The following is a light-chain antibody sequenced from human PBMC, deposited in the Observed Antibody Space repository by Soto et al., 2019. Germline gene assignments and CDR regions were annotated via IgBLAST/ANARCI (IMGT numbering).Light chain of an antibody. J-gene: IGKJ2*03. Sequence: EGMLTKSPGTLSLSPGERATLSCRASQSVSTRYLAWDQQKSGQAPRLLIYGASIRAAGIPDLFSGSGSGTDFTRIISRLEPEDFAVYYCHQFGSSPLAFSFGQGTKMAI. CDR1: QSVSTRY. CDR2: GAS. CDR3: HQFGSSPLAFS. V-gene: IGKV3-20*01.